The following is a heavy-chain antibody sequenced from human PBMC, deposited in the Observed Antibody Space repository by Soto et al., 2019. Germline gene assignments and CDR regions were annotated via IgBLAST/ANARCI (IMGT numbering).Heavy chain of an antibody. CDR1: GFTFSSYG. D-gene: IGHD3-3*01. J-gene: IGHJ6*02. V-gene: IGHV3-30*18. CDR2: ISYDGSNK. Sequence: GGSLRLSCAASGFTFSSYGMHWVRQAPGKGLEWVAVISYDGSNKYYADSVKGRFTISRDNSKNTLYLQMNSLRAEDTAVYYCAKFLAKDYDFWSGYYYYYYGMDVWGQGTTVTVSS. CDR3: AKFLAKDYDFWSGYYYYYYGMDV.